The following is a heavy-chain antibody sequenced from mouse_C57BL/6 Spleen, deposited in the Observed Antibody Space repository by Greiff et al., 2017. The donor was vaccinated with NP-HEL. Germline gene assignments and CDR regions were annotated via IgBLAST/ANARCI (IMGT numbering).Heavy chain of an antibody. CDR2: IYPGSGST. CDR1: GYTFTSYW. D-gene: IGHD2-10*01. Sequence: QVQLQQPGAELVKPGASVKMSCKASGYTFTSYWITWVKQRPGQGLEWIGDIYPGSGSTNYNEKFKSKATLTVDTSSSTAYMQLSSLTSEDSAVYYCARGPYYGNYVGFDYWGQGTTLTVSS. CDR3: ARGPYYGNYVGFDY. J-gene: IGHJ2*01. V-gene: IGHV1-55*01.